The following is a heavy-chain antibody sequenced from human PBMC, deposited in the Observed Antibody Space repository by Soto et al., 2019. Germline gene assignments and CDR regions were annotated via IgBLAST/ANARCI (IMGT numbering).Heavy chain of an antibody. CDR1: GFTFSSHG. CDR3: AKAAYYYGSGSYFPFDY. J-gene: IGHJ4*02. Sequence: EVQLLESGGGLVQPGGSLRLSCAASGFTFSSHGMSWVRQAPGKGLEWVSSISGSGGSTYYADSVKGRFTISRDNSKNTLYPQMHSLRVEDTAVYYCAKAAYYYGSGSYFPFDYWGQGTLVTVSS. V-gene: IGHV3-23*01. CDR2: ISGSGGST. D-gene: IGHD3-10*01.